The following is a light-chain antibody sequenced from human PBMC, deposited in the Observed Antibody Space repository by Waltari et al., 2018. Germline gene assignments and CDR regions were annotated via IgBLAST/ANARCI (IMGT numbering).Light chain of an antibody. CDR2: EVT. Sequence: QSALTQPASVSGSPGQSITISCTGTSSDVGGYSLVSWAQQHPGKAPTVIINEVTKRPSGVSNRFSGSTSGNTASLTISGLQAEDEADYYCCSYAGVDTLIFGGGTKLTVL. CDR1: SSDVGGYSL. CDR3: CSYAGVDTLI. J-gene: IGLJ2*01. V-gene: IGLV2-23*02.